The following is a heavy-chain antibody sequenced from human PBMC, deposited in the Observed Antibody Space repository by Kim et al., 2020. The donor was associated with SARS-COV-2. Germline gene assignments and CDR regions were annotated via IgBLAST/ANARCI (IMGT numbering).Heavy chain of an antibody. CDR2: IYYSGNT. Sequence: SETLSLTCTVSGGSISSSTYYWVWIRQPPGKGLEWIGSIYYSGNTHYNPSLKSRVTISLDTSKNQISLKLTSVTAADTAVYYCARGTVSPSTSGDYYDHYGMDVWGQGTPVTVSS. J-gene: IGHJ6*02. CDR3: ARGTVSPSTSGDYYDHYGMDV. D-gene: IGHD4-4*01. CDR1: GGSISSSTYY. V-gene: IGHV4-39*07.